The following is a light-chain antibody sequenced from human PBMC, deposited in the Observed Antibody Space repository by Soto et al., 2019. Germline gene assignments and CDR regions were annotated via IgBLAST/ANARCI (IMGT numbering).Light chain of an antibody. V-gene: IGKV1-39*01. CDR3: QQTFTTPHT. Sequence: DIQMTQSPSSLSASVGDSVTITFRASQSISSSLNWYRQKPGKAPRLLIYAASTLQSGVPSGFSGSGSGTDFALTISSLQPENFATYYCQQTFTTPHTFGQGTRLEIK. J-gene: IGKJ5*01. CDR1: QSISSS. CDR2: AAS.